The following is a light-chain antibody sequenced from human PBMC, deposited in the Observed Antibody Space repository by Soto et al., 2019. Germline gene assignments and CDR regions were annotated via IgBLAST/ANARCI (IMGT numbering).Light chain of an antibody. Sequence: QSVLTQPPSVSGAPGQRVTISCTGSSSNIGAGYDVHWYQQLPGTAPKLLIYGSTNRPSGVPDRFSGSKSGTSASLAITGLQAEDEADYYCSSFTTSSTLVVFGGGTK. V-gene: IGLV1-40*01. CDR3: SSFTTSSTLVV. CDR1: SSNIGAGYD. CDR2: GST. J-gene: IGLJ2*01.